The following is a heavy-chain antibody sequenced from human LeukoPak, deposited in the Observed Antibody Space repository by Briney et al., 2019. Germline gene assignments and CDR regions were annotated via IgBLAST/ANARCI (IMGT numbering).Heavy chain of an antibody. J-gene: IGHJ4*02. CDR1: GFTVSSNY. CDR2: IYSGGST. Sequence: PGGSLRLSCAASGFTVSSNYMSWVRQAPGKGLEWVSVIYSGGSTYYADSVKGRFTISRDNSKNTLYVQMNSLRAEDTAVYYCAREDYYDSSGQVGYWGQGTLVTVPS. CDR3: AREDYYDSSGQVGY. V-gene: IGHV3-53*01. D-gene: IGHD3-22*01.